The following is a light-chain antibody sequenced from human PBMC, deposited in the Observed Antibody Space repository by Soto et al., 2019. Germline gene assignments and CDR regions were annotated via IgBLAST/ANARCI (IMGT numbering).Light chain of an antibody. CDR3: AAWDDSLNGVV. CDR1: SSNIGSNT. CDR2: SNN. Sequence: QSVLTQPPSGSETPGQRVTISCSGSSSNIGSNTVNWYQQLPGTAPKLLIYSNNQRPSGVPDRFSGSKSGTSASLAISGLQSEDEADYYCAAWDDSLNGVVFGGGTKVTVL. V-gene: IGLV1-44*01. J-gene: IGLJ2*01.